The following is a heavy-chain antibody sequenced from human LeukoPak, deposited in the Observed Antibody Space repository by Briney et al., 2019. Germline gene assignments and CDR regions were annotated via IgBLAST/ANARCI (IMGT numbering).Heavy chain of an antibody. CDR1: GGSISSSSYY. Sequence: SETLSLTCTVSGGSISSSSYYWGWIRQPPGKGLEWIGSIYYSGSTYYNPSLKSRVTISVDTSKNQFSLKLSSVTAADTAVYYCASLRRYSYGEIDYWGQGTLVTVSS. CDR2: IYYSGST. CDR3: ASLRRYSYGEIDY. D-gene: IGHD5-18*01. V-gene: IGHV4-39*07. J-gene: IGHJ4*02.